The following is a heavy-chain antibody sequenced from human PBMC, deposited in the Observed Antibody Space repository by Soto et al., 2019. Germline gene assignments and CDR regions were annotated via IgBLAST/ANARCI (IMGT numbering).Heavy chain of an antibody. J-gene: IGHJ6*03. V-gene: IGHV1-18*01. Sequence: QVQLVQSGAEVKKPGASVKVSCKASGYTFTSYGISWVRQAPGQGLEWMGWISAYNGNTNYAQKRQGRVTMTTDTSTSTAYMELRSLRSDDTAVYYCAVDCYYMLNWSVFYMDVWGKWTTVTVSS. D-gene: IGHD2-8*02. CDR3: AVDCYYMLNWSVFYMDV. CDR1: GYTFTSYG. CDR2: ISAYNGNT.